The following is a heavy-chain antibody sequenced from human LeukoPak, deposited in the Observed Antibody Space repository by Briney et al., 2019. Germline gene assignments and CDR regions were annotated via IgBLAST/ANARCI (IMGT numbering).Heavy chain of an antibody. V-gene: IGHV1-18*01. Sequence: ASVKVSCKASGYSFTSYGISWVRQAPGQGLEWMGWTSAYNDHTNYPQKVQGRVTMTTDTSTSTAYLELRSLRSDDTAVYYCAREVFNSAGFDYWGQGTLVTVSS. CDR3: AREVFNSAGFDY. J-gene: IGHJ4*02. CDR1: GYSFTSYG. D-gene: IGHD6-13*01. CDR2: TSAYNDHT.